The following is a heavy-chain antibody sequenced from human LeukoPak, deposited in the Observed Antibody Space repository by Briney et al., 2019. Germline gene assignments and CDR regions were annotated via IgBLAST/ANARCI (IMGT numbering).Heavy chain of an antibody. CDR1: GGSISNYY. Sequence: PSETLSLTCTVSGGSISNYYWSWIQQPAGMGLEWIGRIYASGSTNYNPSLKSRVTMSVDTSNNQFSLNLSSVTAAGTAVYYCARTSARGAQFDYWGQGTLVTVSS. D-gene: IGHD3-10*01. V-gene: IGHV4-4*07. CDR3: ARTSARGAQFDY. J-gene: IGHJ4*02. CDR2: IYASGST.